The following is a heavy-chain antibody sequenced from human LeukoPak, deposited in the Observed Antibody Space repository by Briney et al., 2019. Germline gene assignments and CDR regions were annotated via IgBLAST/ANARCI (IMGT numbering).Heavy chain of an antibody. Sequence: ETLSLTCTVSGGSISSGGYYWSWIRQHPGKGLEWVSVIYSGGSTYYADSVKGRFTISRDNSKNTLYLQMNSLRAEDTAVYYCARDLVPGATTPFDYWGQGTLVTVSS. J-gene: IGHJ4*02. CDR3: ARDLVPGATTPFDY. D-gene: IGHD1-26*01. CDR2: IYSGGST. CDR1: GGSISSGGYY. V-gene: IGHV3-66*01.